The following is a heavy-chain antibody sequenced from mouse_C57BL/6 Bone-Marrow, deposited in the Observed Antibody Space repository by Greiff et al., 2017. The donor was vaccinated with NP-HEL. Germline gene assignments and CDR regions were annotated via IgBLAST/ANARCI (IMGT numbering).Heavy chain of an antibody. Sequence: VKLQESGPELVKPGASVKISCKASGYAFSSSWMNWVKQRPGKGLEWIGRIYPGDGDTNYNGKFKGKATLTADKSSSTAYMQLSSLTSEDSAVYFCARGPNWAFDYWGQGTTLTVSS. J-gene: IGHJ2*01. CDR2: IYPGDGDT. D-gene: IGHD4-1*01. CDR1: GYAFSSSW. CDR3: ARGPNWAFDY. V-gene: IGHV1-82*01.